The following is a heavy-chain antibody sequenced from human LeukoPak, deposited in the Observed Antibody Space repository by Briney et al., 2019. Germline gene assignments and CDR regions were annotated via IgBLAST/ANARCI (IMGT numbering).Heavy chain of an antibody. CDR1: GGSISGYF. CDR3: ARGGYVLLDAFDI. J-gene: IGHJ3*02. V-gene: IGHV4-59*01. CDR2: ISYSGST. Sequence: PSETLSLTCSVSGGSISGYFWSWIRQPPGKGLEWIGYISYSGSTNYNPSLNSRVTVSVDTSKNQFSLKLSSVTAADTAVYYCARGGYVLLDAFDIWGQGTMVTVSS. D-gene: IGHD3-10*01.